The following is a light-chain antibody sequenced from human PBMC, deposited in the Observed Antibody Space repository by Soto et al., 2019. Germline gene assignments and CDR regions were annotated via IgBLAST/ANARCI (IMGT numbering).Light chain of an antibody. CDR1: RSNIGRNY. V-gene: IGLV1-47*01. Sequence: QSVLTQPPSASGTPGQRVSISCSGSRSNIGRNYVYWYQQLPGTAPKLLIQRNNERPSGVPDRFSGSKSGTSVSLAISGLRSEDEATYDCAAWDDTLNGQLVGGGTKLTVL. CDR3: AAWDDTLNGQL. J-gene: IGLJ2*01. CDR2: RNN.